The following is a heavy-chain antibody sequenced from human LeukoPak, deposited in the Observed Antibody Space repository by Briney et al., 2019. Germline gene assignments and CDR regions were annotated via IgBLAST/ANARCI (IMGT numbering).Heavy chain of an antibody. J-gene: IGHJ4*02. D-gene: IGHD4-23*01. CDR1: AFIFSGHW. Sequence: VGSLRLSCEGSAFIFSGHWMNWVRQTPVKGLEWVASIKEDGSERQYVDSVKGRFSISRDNTKGSLFLQLNSLRAEDTAVYYCARDSPDYGGYDCWGQGTLVTVSS. CDR3: ARDSPDYGGYDC. V-gene: IGHV3-7*03. CDR2: IKEDGSER.